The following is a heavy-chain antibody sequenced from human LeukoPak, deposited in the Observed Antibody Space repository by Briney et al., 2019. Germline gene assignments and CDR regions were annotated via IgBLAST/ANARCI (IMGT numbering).Heavy chain of an antibody. CDR3: ATSITIFGVVQDAFDI. V-gene: IGHV4-4*07. CDR2: IYTSGST. Sequence: SETLSLTCTVSGGSSSSYYWSWIRQPAGKGLEWVGRIYTSGSTNYNAYLKSRITMSVDTSKNQFSLKLSSVTAADTAVYYCATSITIFGVVQDAFDIWGQGTMVTVSS. D-gene: IGHD3-3*01. CDR1: GGSSSSYY. J-gene: IGHJ3*02.